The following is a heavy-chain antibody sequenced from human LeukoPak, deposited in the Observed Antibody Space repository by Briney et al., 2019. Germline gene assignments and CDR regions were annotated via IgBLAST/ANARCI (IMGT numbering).Heavy chain of an antibody. V-gene: IGHV3-21*01. D-gene: IGHD2-2*01. CDR1: GFTFSSYS. CDR3: ARGRYCSSTSCHYFDY. J-gene: IGHJ4*02. Sequence: GGSLRLSCAASGFTFSSYSMNWVRQAPGKGLEWVSSISSSSSYIYYADSVKGRFTISRDNAKNSLYLQMNSLRAEDTAVYYCARGRYCSSTSCHYFDYWGQGTLVTVSS. CDR2: ISSSSSYI.